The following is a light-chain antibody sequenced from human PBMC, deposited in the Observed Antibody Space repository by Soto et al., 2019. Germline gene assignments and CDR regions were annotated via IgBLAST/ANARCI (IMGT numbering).Light chain of an antibody. V-gene: IGKV1-27*01. J-gene: IGKJ4*01. CDR1: QGIGVY. Sequence: DIQMTQSPSSLSASLGDRVTITCRASQGIGVYLAWFQQKPGNAPKLLIYAASTLQSGVPSRFSGSGSGTDFTLTVSSLQRYDVATYYCQKYNRAPLTFGGGTRVEIK. CDR3: QKYNRAPLT. CDR2: AAS.